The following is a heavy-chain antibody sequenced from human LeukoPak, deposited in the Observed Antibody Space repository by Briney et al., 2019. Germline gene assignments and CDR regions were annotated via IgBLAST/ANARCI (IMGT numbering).Heavy chain of an antibody. Sequence: GASVKVSCKASGYTFTDYDVNWVRQAPGQGLEWMGWINPDSGGTNYAQKFQGRVTMNRDTSISTAYMELSGLTSDDAAVYYWARDFPRTIGASGFDHWGEGTLVTVSS. V-gene: IGHV1-2*02. J-gene: IGHJ4*02. CDR2: INPDSGGT. CDR1: GYTFTDYD. D-gene: IGHD6-13*01. CDR3: ARDFPRTIGASGFDH.